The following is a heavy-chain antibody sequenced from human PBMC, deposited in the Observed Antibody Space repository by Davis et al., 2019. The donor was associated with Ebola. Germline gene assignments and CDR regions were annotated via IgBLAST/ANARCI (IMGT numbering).Heavy chain of an antibody. J-gene: IGHJ6*02. V-gene: IGHV4-30-2*06. CDR1: GVSIGSGGFS. D-gene: IGHD2-21*01. CDR3: ARDSYSYGMDV. Sequence: SQTLSLTCAVSGVSIGSGGFSWGWIRQSPGKGLEWIGYIYYSGTTSYNPSLKSRVTISVDTSKNQFSLKLSSVTAADTAVYYCARDSYSYGMDVWGQGTTVTVSS. CDR2: IYYSGTT.